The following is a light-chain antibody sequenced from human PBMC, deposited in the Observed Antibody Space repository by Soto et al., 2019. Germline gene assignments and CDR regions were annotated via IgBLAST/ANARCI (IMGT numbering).Light chain of an antibody. V-gene: IGKV3-20*01. CDR1: QSVSSSY. J-gene: IGKJ5*01. CDR2: GAS. Sequence: SPGTVSLSQGERATLSCRASQSVSSSYLAWYQQKPGQAPRLLIYGASSRATGIPDRFSGSGSGTDFTLTISRLEHDDIGVYNWQPDVLLITFGEVT. CDR3: QPDVLLIT.